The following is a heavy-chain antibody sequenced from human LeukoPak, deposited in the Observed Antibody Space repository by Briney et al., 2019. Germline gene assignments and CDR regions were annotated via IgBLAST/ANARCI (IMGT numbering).Heavy chain of an antibody. V-gene: IGHV3-11*04. CDR1: EFTFSDYY. CDR2: ISSSGSTI. Sequence: GGSLRLSCAASEFTFSDYYMSWIRQAPGKGLEWVSYISSSGSTIYYADSVKGRFTISRDNAKNSLYLQMNSLRAEDTAVYYCARGWGARFLEWLEGYYYMDVWGKGTTVTVSS. J-gene: IGHJ6*03. D-gene: IGHD3-3*01. CDR3: ARGWGARFLEWLEGYYYMDV.